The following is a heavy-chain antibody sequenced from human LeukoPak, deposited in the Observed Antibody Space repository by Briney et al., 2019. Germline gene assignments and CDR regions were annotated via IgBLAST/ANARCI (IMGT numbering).Heavy chain of an antibody. V-gene: IGHV3-30*02. CDR1: GFTFSSYG. J-gene: IGHJ4*02. D-gene: IGHD1-1*01. CDR2: IRYDGSNK. CDR3: AKLERSYFDY. Sequence: GGSLRLSCAASGFTFSSYGMHWVRQAPGKGLEWVAFIRYDGSNKYYADSVKGRFTISRDNAKNSLYLQMNSLRAEDTAVYYCAKLERSYFDYWGQGTLVTVSS.